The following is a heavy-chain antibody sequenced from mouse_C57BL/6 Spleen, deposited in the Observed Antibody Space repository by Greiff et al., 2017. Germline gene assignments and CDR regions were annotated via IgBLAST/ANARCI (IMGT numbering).Heavy chain of an antibody. CDR1: GYTFTSYW. Sequence: QVHVKQPGAELVRPGSSVKLSCKASGYTFTSYWMDWVKQRPGQGLEWIGNIYPSDSETHYNQKFKDKATLTVDKSSSTAYMQLSSLTSEDSAVYYCARHGSSYFDYWGQGTTLTVSS. D-gene: IGHD1-1*01. CDR3: ARHGSSYFDY. J-gene: IGHJ2*01. CDR2: IYPSDSET. V-gene: IGHV1-61*01.